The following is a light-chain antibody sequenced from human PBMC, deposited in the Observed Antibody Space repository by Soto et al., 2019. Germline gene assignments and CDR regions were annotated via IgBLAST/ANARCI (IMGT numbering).Light chain of an antibody. V-gene: IGLV1-51*01. CDR3: GAWDGSVSVVL. Sequence: QSVLTQPPSVSAAPGQKVTISCSGSSANIGSNYVSWYQHIPGSAPKLVIYDSDKRPSEIPDRFSGATSGTSATLAITGLQTGDEADYYCGAWDGSVSVVLFGGGTKLTVL. CDR2: DSD. J-gene: IGLJ2*01. CDR1: SANIGSNY.